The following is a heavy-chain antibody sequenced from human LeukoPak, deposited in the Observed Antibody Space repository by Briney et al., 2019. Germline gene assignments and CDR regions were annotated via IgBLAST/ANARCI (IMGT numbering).Heavy chain of an antibody. Sequence: GASVTVSCKASGYTFTSYGISWVRQAPGQGLEWMGWISAYNGNTNYAQKLQGRGTMTTDTTTSTAYMELRSLRSDDTAVYYCARDFLEELYCSSTSCYEGDYWGQGTLVTVSS. V-gene: IGHV1-18*01. CDR2: ISAYNGNT. CDR1: GYTFTSYG. D-gene: IGHD2-2*01. CDR3: ARDFLEELYCSSTSCYEGDY. J-gene: IGHJ4*02.